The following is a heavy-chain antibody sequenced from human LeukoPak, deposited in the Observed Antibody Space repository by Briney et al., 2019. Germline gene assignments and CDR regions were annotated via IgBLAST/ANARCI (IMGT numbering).Heavy chain of an antibody. V-gene: IGHV1-24*01. D-gene: IGHD3-10*01. CDR3: ATPLKGNYYGSGSYFIFDY. CDR1: GYTLTELS. Sequence: EATVTVSCKVSGYTLTELSMHWVRQAPGKGLEWMGGFDPEDGETIYAQKFQGRVTMTEDTSTDTAYMELSGLRSEDTAVYYCATPLKGNYYGSGSYFIFDYWGQGTLVTVSS. J-gene: IGHJ4*02. CDR2: FDPEDGET.